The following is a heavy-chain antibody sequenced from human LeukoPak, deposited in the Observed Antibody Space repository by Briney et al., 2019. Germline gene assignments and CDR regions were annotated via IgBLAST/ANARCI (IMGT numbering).Heavy chain of an antibody. Sequence: ASVKVSCKASGYTFTGYYMHWVRQAPGQGLEWMGRINPNSGGTNYAQKFQGRVTMTRDTSISTAHMELSRLRSDDTAVYYCARELVLGRWLQRNSGIDYWGQGTLVTVSS. D-gene: IGHD5-24*01. J-gene: IGHJ4*02. CDR1: GYTFTGYY. V-gene: IGHV1-2*06. CDR3: ARELVLGRWLQRNSGIDY. CDR2: INPNSGGT.